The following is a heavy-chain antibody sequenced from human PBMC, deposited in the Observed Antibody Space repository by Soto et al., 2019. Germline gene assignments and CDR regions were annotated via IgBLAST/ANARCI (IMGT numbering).Heavy chain of an antibody. Sequence: EVQLVESGGGLVKPGGSLRLSCAAFGFSLSDYSMNWIRQAPGKGLEWVASISSSSSFIHYAESMKGRFTISRDNAKNSLYLQMNSLSAEDTAVYYCAGSSDDGRDNWGQGTLVTVSS. CDR3: AGSSDDGRDN. J-gene: IGHJ4*02. D-gene: IGHD1-26*01. CDR2: ISSSSSFI. CDR1: GFSLSDYS. V-gene: IGHV3-21*01.